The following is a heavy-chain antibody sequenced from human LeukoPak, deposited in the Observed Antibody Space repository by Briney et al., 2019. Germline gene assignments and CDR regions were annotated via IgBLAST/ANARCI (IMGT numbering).Heavy chain of an antibody. J-gene: IGHJ4*02. CDR1: GGTFSSYA. CDR2: IIPIFGTA. CDR3: ATRPPYCSSTSCYQYDY. V-gene: IGHV1-69*05. D-gene: IGHD2-2*01. Sequence: ASVKVSCKASGGTFSSYAIIWVRQAPGQGLEWMGGIIPIFGTANYAQKFQGRVTITTDESTSTAYMELSSLRSEDTAVYYCATRPPYCSSTSCYQYDYWGQGTLVTVSS.